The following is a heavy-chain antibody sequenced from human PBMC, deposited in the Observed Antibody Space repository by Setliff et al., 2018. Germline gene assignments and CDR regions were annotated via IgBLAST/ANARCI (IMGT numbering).Heavy chain of an antibody. V-gene: IGHV1-69*13. CDR3: ARDLIDPDYGDYPSFYYYGMDV. CDR2: IIPIFGTA. J-gene: IGHJ6*02. D-gene: IGHD4-17*01. Sequence: GASVKVSCKASGGTFSSYAISWVRQAPGQGLEWMGGIIPIFGTANYAQKFQGRVTITADESTSTAHMELSSLRSEDTAVYYCARDLIDPDYGDYPSFYYYGMDVWGQGTTVTVSS. CDR1: GGTFSSYA.